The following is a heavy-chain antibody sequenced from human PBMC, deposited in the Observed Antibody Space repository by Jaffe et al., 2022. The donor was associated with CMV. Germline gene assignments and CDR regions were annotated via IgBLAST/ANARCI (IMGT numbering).Heavy chain of an antibody. CDR3: ARNPRPYYYDSSGYYPYYYGMDV. J-gene: IGHJ6*02. D-gene: IGHD3-22*01. CDR1: GYTFTGYY. Sequence: QVQLVQSGAEVKKPGASVKVSCKASGYTFTGYYMHWVRQAPGQGLEWMGWINPNSGGTNYAQKFQGRVTMTRDTSISTAYMELSRLRSDDTAVYYCARNPRPYYYDSSGYYPYYYGMDVWGQGTTVTVSS. CDR2: INPNSGGT. V-gene: IGHV1-2*02.